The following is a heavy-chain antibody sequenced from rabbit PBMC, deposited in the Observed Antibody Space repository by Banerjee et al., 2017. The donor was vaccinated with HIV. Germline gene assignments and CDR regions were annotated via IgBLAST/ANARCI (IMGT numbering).Heavy chain of an antibody. CDR1: EVSFISTLC. CDR2: IDTSTGST. J-gene: IGHJ6*01. CDR3: ARVSSDWNYGMDL. V-gene: IGHV1S40*01. D-gene: IGHD4-1*01. Sequence: QSLEESGGDLVKPGASLTLTCTASEVSFISTLCMCWVRQAPGKGLEWIACIDTSTGSTWYASWVNGRFTISKTSSTTVTLQLTSLTAPDTATYFCARVSSDWNYGMDLWGPGTLVTVS.